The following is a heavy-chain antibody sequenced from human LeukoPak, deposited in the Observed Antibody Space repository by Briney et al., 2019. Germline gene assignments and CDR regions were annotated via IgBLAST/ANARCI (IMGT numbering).Heavy chain of an antibody. D-gene: IGHD5-24*01. Sequence: ASVKVSCKASGYTFTSYGINWVRQAPGQGPEWMGWISAYNGNTKYAQKLQGRVTMTTDTSTSTAYMELRSLRSDDTAVYYCARGEDGYGEDYWGQGTLVTVSS. CDR3: ARGEDGYGEDY. CDR2: ISAYNGNT. J-gene: IGHJ4*02. V-gene: IGHV1-18*01. CDR1: GYTFTSYG.